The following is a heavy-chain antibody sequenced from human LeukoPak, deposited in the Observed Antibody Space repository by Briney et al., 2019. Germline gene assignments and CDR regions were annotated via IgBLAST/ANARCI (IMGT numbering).Heavy chain of an antibody. D-gene: IGHD2-15*01. CDR1: GGSISSYY. V-gene: IGHV4-59*01. J-gene: IGHJ5*02. CDR3: ARVRGYCSGGSCINNWFEL. Sequence: SETLSLTCTVSGGSISSYYWSWIRQPPGKGLEWIGYIYYSGSTNYNPSLKRRVTISVDTSKNQFSLKLSSVTAADTAAYFCARVRGYCSGGSCINNWFELWGQGTLVTVSS. CDR2: IYYSGST.